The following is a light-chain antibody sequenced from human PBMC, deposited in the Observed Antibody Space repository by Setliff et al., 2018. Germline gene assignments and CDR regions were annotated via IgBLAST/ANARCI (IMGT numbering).Light chain of an antibody. CDR1: SSDIGDYNY. CDR2: DVD. J-gene: IGLJ1*01. Sequence: QSALSQPPSASGSPGQSVTISCTGTSSDIGDYNYVSWYQHHPGKAPKLLIYDVDKLPSGVPDRFSGSKSGNTASLTVSGLQADDEADYYCGAYAGSSKKIFGTGTKVTVL. CDR3: GAYAGSSKKI. V-gene: IGLV2-8*01.